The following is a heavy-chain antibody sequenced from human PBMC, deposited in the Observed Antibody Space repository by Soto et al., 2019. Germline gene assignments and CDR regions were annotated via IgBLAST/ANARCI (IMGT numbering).Heavy chain of an antibody. CDR1: GGSFSGYY. J-gene: IGHJ6*02. Sequence: PSETPSLTCAVYGGSFSGYYWSWIRQPPGKGLEWIGEINHSGSTNYNPSLKSRVNISVDTSKNQLSLKLSSVTAADTAIYYCAGPMVRGVINYGMDVWGQGTTVTVSS. D-gene: IGHD3-10*01. V-gene: IGHV4-34*01. CDR2: INHSGST. CDR3: AGPMVRGVINYGMDV.